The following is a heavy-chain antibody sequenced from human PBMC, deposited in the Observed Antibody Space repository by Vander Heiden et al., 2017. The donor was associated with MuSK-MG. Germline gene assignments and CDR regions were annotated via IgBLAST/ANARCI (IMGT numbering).Heavy chain of an antibody. J-gene: IGHJ2*01. CDR1: GFTFSNSS. CDR2: IGKGGATC. Sequence: LVESGGGLVKPGGSLRLSCTASGFTFSNSSMTWVRQAPGKGLEWVSSIGKGGATCHYADSVKGRFTISRDNAKKSLFLQMNSLRPEDTAVYFCVSRVSSGGGFDLWGRGTLVSVS. CDR3: VSRVSSGGGFDL. V-gene: IGHV3-21*01. D-gene: IGHD6-19*01.